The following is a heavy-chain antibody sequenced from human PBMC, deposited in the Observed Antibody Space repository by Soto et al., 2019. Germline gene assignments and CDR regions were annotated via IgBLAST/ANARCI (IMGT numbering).Heavy chain of an antibody. CDR1: GFTFSSYS. V-gene: IGHV3-48*02. D-gene: IGHD2-15*01. CDR2: ISSSSSTI. CDR3: AIGPRYCSGGSCYLFSAFDI. Sequence: EVQLVESGGGLVQPGGSLRLSCAASGFTFSSYSMNWVRQAPGKGLEWVSYISSSSSTIYYADSVKGRFTISRDNAKNSLYLQMNSLRDADTAVYYCAIGPRYCSGGSCYLFSAFDIWGQGTMVTVSS. J-gene: IGHJ3*02.